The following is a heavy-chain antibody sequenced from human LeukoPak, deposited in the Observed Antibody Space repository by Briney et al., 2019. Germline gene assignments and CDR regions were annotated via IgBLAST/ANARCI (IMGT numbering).Heavy chain of an antibody. D-gene: IGHD3-3*01. V-gene: IGHV3-20*04. CDR2: ISRDHGLT. Sequence: GGSLRLSCAASGFTSGFTFGDSGINWVPQVPGQGLDRVSGISRDHGLTGYADSVPARFPISRGNSRNSLHLQMNSLRDEDTAFYYCVKDSNYDFWSGYYKGFDTWGQGTLVTVSS. CDR1: GFTFGDSG. CDR3: VKDSNYDFWSGYYKGFDT. J-gene: IGHJ4*02.